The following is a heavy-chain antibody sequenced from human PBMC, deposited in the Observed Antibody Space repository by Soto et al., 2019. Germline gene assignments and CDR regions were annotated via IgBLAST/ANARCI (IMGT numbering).Heavy chain of an antibody. J-gene: IGHJ5*01. V-gene: IGHV4-39*01. Sequence: SETLSLTCTVSGGSIGSTLYYWGWVRQPPGKRLEWIGSIYFSGSTYYNPSLKSRVTISVDTSKNQFSLQLSSVAAADTALYYCGRHGASGSYYNWFDSWGQGTLVTVSS. CDR1: GGSIGSTLYY. CDR3: GRHGASGSYYNWFDS. CDR2: IYFSGST. D-gene: IGHD3-10*01.